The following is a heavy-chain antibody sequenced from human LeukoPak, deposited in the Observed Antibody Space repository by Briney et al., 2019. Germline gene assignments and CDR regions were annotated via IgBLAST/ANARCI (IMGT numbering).Heavy chain of an antibody. CDR1: GFSFSTHW. CDR2: IKQDGSVI. J-gene: IGHJ3*02. Sequence: GGSLRLSCAASGFSFSTHWMSWFRHAPGKGLEWVALIKQDGSVIHYVDSVKGRFTISGDNAKNSLSLQMNSLSADDTAVYYCAGDEGWTFDIWGQGTKVTVSS. CDR3: AGDEGWTFDI. D-gene: IGHD5-24*01. V-gene: IGHV3-7*01.